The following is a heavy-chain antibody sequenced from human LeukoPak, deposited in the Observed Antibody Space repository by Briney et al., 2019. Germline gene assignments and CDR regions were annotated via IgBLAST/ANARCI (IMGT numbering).Heavy chain of an antibody. CDR3: ARLTPYSGSPLGDY. Sequence: SLSDHYMDWVRQAPGKGLEWIGSISYSGSTYYNPSLKSRVTISVDTSKNQFSLKLSSVTAADTAVYYCARLTPYSGSPLGDYWGQGTQVTVSS. J-gene: IGHJ4*02. CDR2: ISYSGST. V-gene: IGHV4-39*01. CDR1: SLSDHY. D-gene: IGHD1-26*01.